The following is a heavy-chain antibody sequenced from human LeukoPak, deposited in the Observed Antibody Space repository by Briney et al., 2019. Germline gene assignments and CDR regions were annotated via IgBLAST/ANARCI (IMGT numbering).Heavy chain of an antibody. CDR2: IYPGDSDT. Sequence: GESLQISFQGSGYSFTSYWIGWVRPMPGKGLGWMGIIYPGDSDTRYSPSFQGQVTISADKSISTAYLQWSSLKASDTAMYYCARHIEYYYGSGSYFDYWGQGTLVTVSS. D-gene: IGHD3-10*01. V-gene: IGHV5-51*01. J-gene: IGHJ4*02. CDR3: ARHIEYYYGSGSYFDY. CDR1: GYSFTSYW.